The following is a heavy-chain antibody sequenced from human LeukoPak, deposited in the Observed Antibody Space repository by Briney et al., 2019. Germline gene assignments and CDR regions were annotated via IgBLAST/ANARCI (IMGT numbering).Heavy chain of an antibody. J-gene: IGHJ2*01. CDR3: AGGQGWHFDL. D-gene: IGHD2-15*01. V-gene: IGHV3-7*01. CDR2: IKQDGSEE. Sequence: PGGSLRLSCAASGITFSSLWMSWFRQAPGKGLEWVADIKQDGSEEHYVASVKGRFTISRDSAKTSLYLQMNSLRAEDTAVYYCAGGQGWHFDLWGRGTLITVSS. CDR1: GITFSSLW.